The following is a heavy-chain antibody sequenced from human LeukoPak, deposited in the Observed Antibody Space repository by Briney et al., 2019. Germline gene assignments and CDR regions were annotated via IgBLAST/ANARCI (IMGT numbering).Heavy chain of an antibody. J-gene: IGHJ5*02. CDR2: ISAYNGNT. D-gene: IGHD2-15*01. CDR3: ARACSGGSCYSRDWFDP. V-gene: IGHV1-18*01. Sequence: ASVKVSCKASGYTFTSYDINWVRQAPGQGLEWMGWISAYNGNTNYAQKLQGRVTMTTDTSTSTAYMELRSLRSDDTAVYYCARACSGGSCYSRDWFDPWGQGTPVTVSS. CDR1: GYTFTSYD.